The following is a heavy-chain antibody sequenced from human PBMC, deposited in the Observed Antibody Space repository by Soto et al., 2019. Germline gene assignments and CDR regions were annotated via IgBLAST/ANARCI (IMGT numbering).Heavy chain of an antibody. V-gene: IGHV3-74*01. CDR2: IHSDGSST. J-gene: IGHJ3*01. Sequence: EVQLVESGGGLVQPGESLRLSCAAAAFTFSYYWRHWVRQAPGKGLVWVSRIHSDGSSTTYADSVKGRFSISRDNARNTVYLQMNSLRAEDTAVYYCARGDRGAFDLWGQGTVLTVSS. CDR1: AFTFSYYW. D-gene: IGHD1-26*01. CDR3: ARGDRGAFDL.